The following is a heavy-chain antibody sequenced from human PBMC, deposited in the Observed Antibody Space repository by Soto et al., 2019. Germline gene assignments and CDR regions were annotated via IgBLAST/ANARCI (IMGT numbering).Heavy chain of an antibody. CDR1: GGSISSSNYY. CDR2: IYYSGST. CDR3: ATQEVGGSYVYTFDP. J-gene: IGHJ5*02. V-gene: IGHV4-39*01. D-gene: IGHD1-26*01. Sequence: LSLTCTVSGGSISSSNYYWGWIRQPPGKGLEWIGSIYYSGSTYYNPSLKSRVTISVDTSKNQFSLKLSSVTAADTAVYYCATQEVGGSYVYTFDPWGQGTLVTVSS.